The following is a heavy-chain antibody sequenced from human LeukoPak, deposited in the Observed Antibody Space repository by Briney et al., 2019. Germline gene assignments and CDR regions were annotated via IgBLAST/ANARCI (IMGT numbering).Heavy chain of an antibody. CDR3: AKWLTQYHYFMDV. Sequence: GGSLRLSCTASGFTFSRNGMHWVRQAPGKGLEWVANIKQDGSEKDYVDSVKGRFTISRDNAKNSLYLQMNSLRAEDTAVYYCAKWLTQYHYFMDVWGKGTTVTVSS. CDR1: GFTFSRNG. D-gene: IGHD6-19*01. J-gene: IGHJ6*03. CDR2: IKQDGSEK. V-gene: IGHV3-7*01.